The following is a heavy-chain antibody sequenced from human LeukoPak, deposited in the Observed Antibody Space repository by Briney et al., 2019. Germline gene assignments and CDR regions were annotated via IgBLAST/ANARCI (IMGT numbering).Heavy chain of an antibody. J-gene: IGHJ4*02. CDR1: GFTFSSYA. CDR3: AKKLSGSYKGFDY. Sequence: GGSLRLSCAASGFTFSSYAMSWVRQAPGKGLEWVSGISDSGGTVYYADSVKGRFTISRDNSKNSLYLRMNSLRAEDTAVYYCAKKLSGSYKGFDYWGQGTLVTVSS. V-gene: IGHV3-23*01. CDR2: ISDSGGTV. D-gene: IGHD1-26*01.